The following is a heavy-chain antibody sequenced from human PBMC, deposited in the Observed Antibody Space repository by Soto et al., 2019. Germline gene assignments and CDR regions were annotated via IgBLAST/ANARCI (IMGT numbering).Heavy chain of an antibody. CDR1: GFTFSSYG. CDR2: ISYDGSNK. V-gene: IGHV3-30*18. CDR3: AKDRRGPITHFDY. Sequence: GGSLRLSCAASGFTFSSYGMHWVRQAPGKGLEWVAVISYDGSNKYYADSVKGRFTISRDNSKNTLYLQMNSLRAEDTAVYYCAKDRRGPITHFDYWGQGTLVTVSS. J-gene: IGHJ4*02.